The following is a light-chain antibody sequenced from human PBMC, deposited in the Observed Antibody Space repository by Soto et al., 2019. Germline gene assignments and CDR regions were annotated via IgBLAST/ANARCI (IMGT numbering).Light chain of an antibody. CDR2: AAS. V-gene: IGKV1-12*01. J-gene: IGKJ4*01. Sequence: DIQMTQAPSSVSSSVGGGGTITCRASQDISNYLAWYQQIPGKAPKLLISAASTLQSGVPSRFSGSGSGKDFTIPVSGLQPEDSATYYCQQTKRFPLPFGGGTKV. CDR3: QQTKRFPLP. CDR1: QDISNY.